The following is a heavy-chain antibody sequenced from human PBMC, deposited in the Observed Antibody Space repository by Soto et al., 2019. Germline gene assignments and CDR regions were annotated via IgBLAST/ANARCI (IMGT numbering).Heavy chain of an antibody. CDR1: FPAILSAPYS. J-gene: IGHJ5*02. Sequence: TLKITSAIYFPAILSAPYSWNWIRQSPGRGLEWIGHIYSSGSTYYNPSLKSRVSISVDTSNNQFSLKLTSVTAADTAVYFCAREDAARIERWLEAWGKG. D-gene: IGHD6-6*01. CDR3: AREDAARIERWLEA. CDR2: IYSSGST. V-gene: IGHV4-31*11.